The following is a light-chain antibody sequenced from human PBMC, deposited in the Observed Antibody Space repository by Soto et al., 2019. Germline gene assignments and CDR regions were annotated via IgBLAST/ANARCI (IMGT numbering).Light chain of an antibody. CDR3: CSYVGRYSYV. CDR2: DVN. CDR1: SIDVGGYNS. Sequence: ALPQPLVVCKSPYQSVPITCKGNSIDVGGYNSVSWYQQYPGKAPKLMIYDVNKRPSGVPDRFSGSKSGNTASLTISGLQAEDGADYYCCSYVGRYSYVFVTGTKVTVL. J-gene: IGLJ1*01. V-gene: IGLV2-11*01.